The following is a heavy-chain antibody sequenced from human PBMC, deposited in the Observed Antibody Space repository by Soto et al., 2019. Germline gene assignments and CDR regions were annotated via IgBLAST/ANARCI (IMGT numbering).Heavy chain of an antibody. J-gene: IGHJ4*02. V-gene: IGHV3-15*01. D-gene: IGHD1-1*01. CDR1: GFTFSNAW. Sequence: EVQLVESGGGLVKPGGSLRLSCAASGFTFSNAWMSWVRQAPGKGLEWVGRIKSKTDGGTTDYAAPVKGRFTISRDDSKSTLELQMNSRKTEDTAVYYCAAVYNGGSLVYWGQGTLVTVSS. CDR2: IKSKTDGGTT. CDR3: AAVYNGGSLVY.